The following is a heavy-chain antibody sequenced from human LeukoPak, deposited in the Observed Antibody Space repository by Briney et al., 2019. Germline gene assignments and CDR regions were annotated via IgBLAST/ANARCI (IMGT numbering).Heavy chain of an antibody. CDR3: ARERENDYGDYGGLADAFDI. V-gene: IGHV4-59*12. CDR1: GGSISSYY. J-gene: IGHJ3*02. CDR2: IYYSGST. D-gene: IGHD4-17*01. Sequence: SETLSLTCTVSGGSISSYYWSWIRQPPGKGLEWIGYIYYSGSTYYNPSLKSRVTISVDTPKNQFSLKLSSVTAADTAVYYCARERENDYGDYGGLADAFDIWGQGTMVTVSS.